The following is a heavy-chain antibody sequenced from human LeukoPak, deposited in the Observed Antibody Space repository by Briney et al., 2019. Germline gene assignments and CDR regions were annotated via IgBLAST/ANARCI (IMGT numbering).Heavy chain of an antibody. CDR2: ISGSGFST. Sequence: GGSLRLSCEASGFTFSSYGMSWVRQAPGKGLEWVSGISGSGFSTYYAESVKGRFTISRDNAKNSLYLQMNSLRAEDTAVYYCARAVWDSSGHLFDYWGQGTLVTVSS. V-gene: IGHV3-23*01. CDR1: GFTFSSYG. D-gene: IGHD3-22*01. CDR3: ARAVWDSSGHLFDY. J-gene: IGHJ4*02.